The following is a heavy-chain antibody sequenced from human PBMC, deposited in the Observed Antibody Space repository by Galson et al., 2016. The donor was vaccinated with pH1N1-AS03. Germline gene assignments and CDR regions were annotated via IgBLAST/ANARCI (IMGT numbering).Heavy chain of an antibody. Sequence: SLRLSCAASGFTFTTYWMHWVRQAPGRGLVWVSSINNEGTSTRDTDSVRGRFFISRDNAKNTVYLQMNSLRAEDTAVYYCARQHSSGYFHGLDVWGQGTTVTVSS. CDR2: INNEGTST. J-gene: IGHJ3*01. CDR1: GFTFTTYW. V-gene: IGHV3-74*01. D-gene: IGHD6-19*01. CDR3: ARQHSSGYFHGLDV.